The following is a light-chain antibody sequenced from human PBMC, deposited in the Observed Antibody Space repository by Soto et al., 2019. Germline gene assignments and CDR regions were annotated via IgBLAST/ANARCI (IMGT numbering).Light chain of an antibody. CDR3: QQRSNWPPLT. V-gene: IGKV3-11*01. Sequence: EIVLTQSPATLSLSPGERGTLSCRASQSVSSYLAWYQQKPGQAPRLLIYDASNRATGIPARFSGSGSGTDFTLTIRSLEPEDFAVYYCQQRSNWPPLTFGGGTKVDIK. CDR1: QSVSSY. J-gene: IGKJ4*01. CDR2: DAS.